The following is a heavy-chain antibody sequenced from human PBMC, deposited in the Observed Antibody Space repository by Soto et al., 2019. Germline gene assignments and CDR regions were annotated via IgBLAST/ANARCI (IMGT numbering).Heavy chain of an antibody. V-gene: IGHV5-51*01. Sequence: GESLKNSCKGSGYSCTSYWIGWVRQMPGKGREWMGIIYPGDSDSRYSPSFQGQVTISADKSISTAYLQWSTLKAPDTAMYYCASGLGYCSSTICSGLTRDYRGYYYYGMDVWGQGTTVTVSS. CDR3: ASGLGYCSSTICSGLTRDYRGYYYYGMDV. D-gene: IGHD2-2*01. CDR2: IYPGDSDS. J-gene: IGHJ6*02. CDR1: GYSCTSYW.